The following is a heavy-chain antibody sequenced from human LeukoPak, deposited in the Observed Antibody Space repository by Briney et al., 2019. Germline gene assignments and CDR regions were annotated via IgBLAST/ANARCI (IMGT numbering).Heavy chain of an antibody. CDR1: GGSISSYY. J-gene: IGHJ5*02. V-gene: IGHV4-59*01. CDR2: SYYSGST. CDR3: ARGKGGLFNSNGFWFDP. D-gene: IGHD2-21*01. Sequence: SETLSLTCTVSGGSISSYYWSWIRQPPGTGLEWIGYSYYSGSTNYNPSLKSRVTISVDTSKTQFSLKLSSVTAADTAVYYCARGKGGLFNSNGFWFDPWGQGTLVTVSS.